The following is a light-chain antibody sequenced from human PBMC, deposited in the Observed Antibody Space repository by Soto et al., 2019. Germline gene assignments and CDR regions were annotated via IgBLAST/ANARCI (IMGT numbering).Light chain of an antibody. CDR2: GAS. CDR3: QQYGSSPWT. V-gene: IGKV3-20*01. CDR1: QSVSSNY. Sequence: EIVLTHSPGTLSLSPGERATLSCRASQSVSSNYLAWYQQKPGQAPRLLIYGASSRATGIPDRFSGSESGTDFTLTISRLEPEDFAVYYCQQYGSSPWTFGQGTKVEIK. J-gene: IGKJ1*01.